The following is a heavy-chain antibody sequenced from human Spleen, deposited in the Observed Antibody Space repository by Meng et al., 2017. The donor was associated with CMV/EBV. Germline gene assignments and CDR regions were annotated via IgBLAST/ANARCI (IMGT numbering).Heavy chain of an antibody. J-gene: IGHJ4*02. D-gene: IGHD3-3*01. CDR2: IYRSGST. Sequence: GSLRLSCTVSGGSISSSSYYWAWIRQPPGKGLDWLGTIYRSGSTYSNPSLKSRVTISLDTSKNRFSLRLTSVTAADTAVYYCARRSWNGYAIPGLFDDWGQGTLVTVSS. V-gene: IGHV4-39*07. CDR1: GGSISSSSYY. CDR3: ARRSWNGYAIPGLFDD.